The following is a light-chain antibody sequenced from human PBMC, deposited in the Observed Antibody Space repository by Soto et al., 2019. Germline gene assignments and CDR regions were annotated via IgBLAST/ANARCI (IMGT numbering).Light chain of an antibody. CDR2: DVS. Sequence: QSALTQPASVSGSPGQSITISCTGTSSDVGRYNYVSWYQQHPGKAPKLMIYDVSNWPSGVSNRFSGSKSGNTASLTISGLEGEDEADYYCSSYTTTSTRVFGGGTKLTVL. CDR3: SSYTTTSTRV. CDR1: SSDVGRYNY. V-gene: IGLV2-14*01. J-gene: IGLJ2*01.